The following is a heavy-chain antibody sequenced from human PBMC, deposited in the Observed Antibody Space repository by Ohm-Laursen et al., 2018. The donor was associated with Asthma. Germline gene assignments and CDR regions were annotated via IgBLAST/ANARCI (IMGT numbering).Heavy chain of an antibody. CDR1: GGSIGSDDYY. Sequence: SETLSLTCAVSGGSIGSDDYYWSWIRQPPGKGLEWIGYIYYSGSTNYNPSLKSRVTISVDTSKNQFSLKLSSVTAADTAVYYCARVSELSSGRPVYYYYGMDVWGQGTTVTVSS. J-gene: IGHJ6*02. CDR3: ARVSELSSGRPVYYYYGMDV. V-gene: IGHV4-61*08. CDR2: IYYSGST. D-gene: IGHD6-19*01.